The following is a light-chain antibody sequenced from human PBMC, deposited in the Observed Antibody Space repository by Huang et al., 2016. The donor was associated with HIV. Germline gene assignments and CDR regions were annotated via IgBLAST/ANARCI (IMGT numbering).Light chain of an antibody. CDR1: RSISRNH. CDR2: GAS. J-gene: IGKJ3*01. CDR3: QLYGDSLFT. Sequence: EIMLTQSPGFLSLSPGDRATLSCRANRSISRNHLAWYQQRPGQAPRLLIYGASIRATGIPDRFSGSGSGTDFTLTVRRLEPEDFAVYYCQLYGDSLFTFGPGTKVDIK. V-gene: IGKV3-20*01.